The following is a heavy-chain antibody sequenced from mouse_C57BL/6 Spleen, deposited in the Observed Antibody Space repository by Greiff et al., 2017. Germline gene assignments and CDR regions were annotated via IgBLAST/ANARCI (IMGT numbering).Heavy chain of an antibody. CDR2: INPYNGDT. Sequence: EVQLQQSGPELVKPGDSVKISCKASGYSFTGYFMNWVMQSHGKSLEWIGRINPYNGDTFYNQKFKGKATLTVDKSSSTAHMELRSLTSEDSAVYYCAYDYDEETWFAYWGQGTLVTVSA. CDR3: AYDYDEETWFAY. CDR1: GYSFTGYF. J-gene: IGHJ3*01. D-gene: IGHD2-4*01. V-gene: IGHV1-20*01.